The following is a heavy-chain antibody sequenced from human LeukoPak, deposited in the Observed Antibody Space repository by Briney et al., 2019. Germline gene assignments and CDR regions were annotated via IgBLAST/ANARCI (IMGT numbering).Heavy chain of an antibody. D-gene: IGHD3-22*01. CDR2: ISSRSSTI. V-gene: IGHV3-48*02. CDR3: ARAYRGDSSGYCDY. J-gene: IGHJ4*02. CDR1: GFTFSTYS. Sequence: GGSLRLSCAASGFTFSTYSMNWVRQAPGKGLEWVSYISSRSSTIYYADSVKGRFTISRDNAKNSLYLQMNSLGDEDTAVYYCARAYRGDSSGYCDYWGQGTLVTVSS.